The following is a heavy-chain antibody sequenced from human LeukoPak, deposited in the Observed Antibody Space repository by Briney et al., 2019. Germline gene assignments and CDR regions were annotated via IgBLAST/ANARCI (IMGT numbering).Heavy chain of an antibody. CDR2: IYYSGTT. Sequence: PSETLSLTCSVSGGSLSNYFWTWIRQSPGKGLEWMGYIYYSGTTNYNPSLKSRVTISVDMSKNQVSLKVRSVTAADTAVYYCGRQGYTASYYFLDFWSQGTLVAVS. CDR3: GRQGYTASYYFLDF. J-gene: IGHJ4*02. D-gene: IGHD1-26*01. V-gene: IGHV4-59*01. CDR1: GGSLSNYF.